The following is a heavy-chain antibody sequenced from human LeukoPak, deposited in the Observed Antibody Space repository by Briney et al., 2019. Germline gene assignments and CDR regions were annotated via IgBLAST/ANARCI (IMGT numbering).Heavy chain of an antibody. CDR3: ATTQTDTAMHYFFHY. V-gene: IGHV3-30*04. J-gene: IGHJ4*02. CDR2: ISYDGSNK. CDR1: GFTFSSYA. Sequence: PGGSLRLSCAASGFTFSSYAMHWVRQAPGKGVEGVAVISYDGSNKYYGDCVKGRFTISRDNSKNRVYLQMHSLRADDTAVYYCATTQTDTAMHYFFHYWGQGTLVTVSS. D-gene: IGHD5-18*01.